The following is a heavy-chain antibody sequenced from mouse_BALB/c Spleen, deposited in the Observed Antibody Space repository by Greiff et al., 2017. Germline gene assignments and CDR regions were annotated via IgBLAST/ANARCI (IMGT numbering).Heavy chain of an antibody. CDR2: ISSGGGST. V-gene: IGHV5-12-1*01. J-gene: IGHJ4*01. CDR3: ARTGRDAMDY. D-gene: IGHD3-3*01. Sequence: EVKLVESGGGLVKPGGSLKLSCAASGFAFSSYDMSWVRQTPEKRLEWVAYISSGGGSTYYPDTVKGRFTISRDNAKNTLYLQMSSLKSEDTAMYYCARTGRDAMDYWGQGTSVTVSS. CDR1: GFAFSSYD.